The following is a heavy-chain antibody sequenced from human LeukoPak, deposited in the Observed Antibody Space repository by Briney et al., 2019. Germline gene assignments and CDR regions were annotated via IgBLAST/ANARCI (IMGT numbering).Heavy chain of an antibody. Sequence: GGSLRLSCAASGFTFSSYGMSWVRQAPGKGLEWVSSISGSSGGTYYADSVRGRFTISRDNSKDTLYLQMNSLRAEDTAVYYCARDGYNYRRFDYWGQGTLVTVSS. J-gene: IGHJ4*02. V-gene: IGHV3-23*01. CDR3: ARDGYNYRRFDY. CDR2: ISGSSGGT. CDR1: GFTFSSYG. D-gene: IGHD5-24*01.